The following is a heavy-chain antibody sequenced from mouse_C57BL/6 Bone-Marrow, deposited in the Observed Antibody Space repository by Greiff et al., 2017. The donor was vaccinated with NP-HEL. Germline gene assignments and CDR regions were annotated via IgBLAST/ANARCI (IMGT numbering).Heavy chain of an antibody. CDR2: IYPGDGDT. V-gene: IGHV1-82*01. Sequence: VHLQQSGPELVKPGASVKISCKASGYAFSSSWMNWVKQRPGKGLEWIGRIYPGDGDTNYNGKFKGKATLTADKSSSTAYMQLSSLTSEDSAVYFCARHYYGSSYDAWFAYWGQGTLVTVSA. CDR3: ARHYYGSSYDAWFAY. CDR1: GYAFSSSW. D-gene: IGHD1-1*01. J-gene: IGHJ3*01.